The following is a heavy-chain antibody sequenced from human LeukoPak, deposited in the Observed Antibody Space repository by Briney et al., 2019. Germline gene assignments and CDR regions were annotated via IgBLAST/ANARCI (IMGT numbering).Heavy chain of an antibody. CDR3: ARNSGSPKEDYYYGMDV. D-gene: IGHD1-26*01. V-gene: IGHV3-30*04. J-gene: IGHJ6*02. CDR1: GFTFSSYA. Sequence: GGSLRLSCAASGFTFSSYAMHWVRQAPGKGLEWVAVISYDGSNKYYADSVKGRFTISRDNSKNTLYLQMNSLRAEDTAVYYCARNSGSPKEDYYYGMDVWGQGTTVSVSS. CDR2: ISYDGSNK.